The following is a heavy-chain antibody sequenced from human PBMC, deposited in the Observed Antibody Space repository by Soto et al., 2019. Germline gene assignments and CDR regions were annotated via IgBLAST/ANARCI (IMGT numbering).Heavy chain of an antibody. J-gene: IGHJ6*03. CDR1: GFTFSSYG. V-gene: IGHV3-30*18. D-gene: IGHD1-1*01. CDR2: ISYDGSNK. CDR3: AKKALLDYYYYYYMDV. Sequence: QVQLVESGGGVVQPGRSLRLSCAASGFTFSSYGMHWVRQAPGKGLEWVAVISYDGSNKYYADSVKGRFTTSRDNSKNTLYLQMNTLRAEDTAVYYCAKKALLDYYYYYYMDVWGKGTTVTVSS.